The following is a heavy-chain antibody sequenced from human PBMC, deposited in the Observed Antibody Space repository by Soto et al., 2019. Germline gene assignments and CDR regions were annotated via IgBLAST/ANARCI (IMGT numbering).Heavy chain of an antibody. CDR1: GGSISSYY. CDR3: ARHAVRGNRAFDI. V-gene: IGHV4-59*08. J-gene: IGHJ3*02. Sequence: SETLSLTCTVSGGSISSYYWSWIRQPRGKGLEWIGYIYYSGNTNYNPSLKSRVTISVDTSKNQFSLKLSSVTAADTAVYYCARHAVRGNRAFDIWGQGTMVTVSS. CDR2: IYYSGNT. D-gene: IGHD3-10*01.